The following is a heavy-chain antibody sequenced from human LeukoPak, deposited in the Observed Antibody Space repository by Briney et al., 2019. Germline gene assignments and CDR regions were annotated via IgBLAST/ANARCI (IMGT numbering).Heavy chain of an antibody. CDR1: GYTLTELS. V-gene: IGHV1-24*01. J-gene: IGHJ4*02. D-gene: IGHD3-10*01. Sequence: ASVKVSCKVSGYTLTELSMHWVRQAPGKGLEWMGGFDPEDGETIYAQKFQGRVTMTRDTSISTAYMELSRLRSDDTAVYYCASKSGSHTDYWGQGTLVTVSS. CDR2: FDPEDGET. CDR3: ASKSGSHTDY.